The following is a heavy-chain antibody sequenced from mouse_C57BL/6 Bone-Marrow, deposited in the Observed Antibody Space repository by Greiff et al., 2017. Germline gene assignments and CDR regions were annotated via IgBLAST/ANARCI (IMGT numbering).Heavy chain of an antibody. D-gene: IGHD1-1*01. CDR3: AREYYGSYYYAMDY. J-gene: IGHJ4*01. CDR1: GYTFTSYW. V-gene: IGHV1-50*01. Sequence: QVQLQQPGAELVKPGASVKLSCKASGYTFTSYWMQWVKQRPGQGLEWIGEIDPSDSYTHYNQKFKGKATLTVDTSSSTAYMQLSSLTSEDSAVYYCAREYYGSYYYAMDYWGQGTSVTVSS. CDR2: IDPSDSYT.